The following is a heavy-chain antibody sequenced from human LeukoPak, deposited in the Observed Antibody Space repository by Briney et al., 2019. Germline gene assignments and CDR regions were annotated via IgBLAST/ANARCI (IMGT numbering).Heavy chain of an antibody. CDR1: GFTFSSHW. V-gene: IGHV3-7*01. CDR2: IKQDGSEK. J-gene: IGHJ4*02. Sequence: GGSLRLSCAASGFTFSSHWMTWVRQAPGKGLEWVANIKQDGSEKYYVDSVKGRFTISRDNAKNSLYLQMSSLRVEDTAVYYCTRDGRPVAGDYWGQGTLVTVSS. D-gene: IGHD6-19*01. CDR3: TRDGRPVAGDY.